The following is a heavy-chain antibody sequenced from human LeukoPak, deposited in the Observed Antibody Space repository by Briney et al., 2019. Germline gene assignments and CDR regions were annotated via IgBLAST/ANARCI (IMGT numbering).Heavy chain of an antibody. Sequence: PGGSLRLSCAASGFTFDDSAMHWVRQAPGKGLEWVSGISWNSGSIGYADSVKGRFTISRDNAKNSLYLQMNSLRAEDTAVYYCARVQGQQFPDAFDIWGQGTMVTVSS. J-gene: IGHJ3*02. CDR2: ISWNSGSI. CDR3: ARVQGQQFPDAFDI. CDR1: GFTFDDSA. V-gene: IGHV3-9*01. D-gene: IGHD6-13*01.